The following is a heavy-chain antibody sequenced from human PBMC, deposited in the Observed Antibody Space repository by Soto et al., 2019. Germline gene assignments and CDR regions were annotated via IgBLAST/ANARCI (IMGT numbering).Heavy chain of an antibody. Sequence: QVTLKESGPVLVKPTETLTLTCTVSGFSLSNARMGVSWIRQPPGKALEWLAHIFSNDEKSYSTSLKSRLTISKDTSKGQVVLTMTNMDPVDTSAYYCARIWGPYYYYGMDVWGQGTTVPVSS. CDR1: GFSLSNARMG. V-gene: IGHV2-26*01. CDR3: ARIWGPYYYYGMDV. D-gene: IGHD7-27*01. J-gene: IGHJ6*02. CDR2: IFSNDEK.